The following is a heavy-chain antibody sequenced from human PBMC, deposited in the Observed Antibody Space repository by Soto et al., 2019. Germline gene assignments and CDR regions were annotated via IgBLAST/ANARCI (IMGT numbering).Heavy chain of an antibody. CDR1: GFTFSSFA. CDR2: ISFDGRDI. V-gene: IGHV3-30*03. D-gene: IGHD3-10*01. J-gene: IGHJ3*02. Sequence: QVQLVESGGGVVHPGTSLRLSCVTSGFTFSSFAMDWVRQAPGKGLEWVAAISFDGRDISYRESVKGRFTISRDKFKNTVYLQMNSLRPEDTAVYYCARDTFGYVDGFDMWGQGTMVTVSS. CDR3: ARDTFGYVDGFDM.